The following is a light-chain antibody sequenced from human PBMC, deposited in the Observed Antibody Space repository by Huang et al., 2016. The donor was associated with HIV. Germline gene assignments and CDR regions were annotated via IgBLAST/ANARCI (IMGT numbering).Light chain of an antibody. J-gene: IGKJ1*01. CDR2: QVS. V-gene: IGKV2-30*01. CDR1: QILVSSDGNTY. CDR3: MQGTHWPGT. Sequence: DVVMTQLPLSLTVALGQPASIFCKSSQILVSSDGNTYLNWFQQRPGQPPRRLIYQVSNRDTGVPDRFSGSGSGTHFALRINRVEAEDVAIYYCMQGTHWPGTFGQGTKMEI.